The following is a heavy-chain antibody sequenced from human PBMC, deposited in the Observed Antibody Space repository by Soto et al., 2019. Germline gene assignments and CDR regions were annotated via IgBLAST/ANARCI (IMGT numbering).Heavy chain of an antibody. CDR2: INPSGGST. J-gene: IGHJ3*02. CDR3: ARLLYRYSGYHDAFDI. V-gene: IGHV1-46*03. D-gene: IGHD5-12*01. Sequence: GASVKVSCKASGYTFTSYYMHWVRQAPGQGLEWMGIINPSGGSTSYAQKFQGRVTMTRDTSTSTVYMELSSLRSEDTAVYYCARLLYRYSGYHDAFDICXQGTMVTVSS. CDR1: GYTFTSYY.